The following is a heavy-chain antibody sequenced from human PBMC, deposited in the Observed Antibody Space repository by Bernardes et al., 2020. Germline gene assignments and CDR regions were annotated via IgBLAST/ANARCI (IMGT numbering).Heavy chain of an antibody. CDR3: ARDKGYCSGGSCYSGYYYGMDV. D-gene: IGHD2-15*01. CDR1: GYTFTGYY. Sequence: ASVKVSCKASGYTFTGYYMHWVRQAPGQGLEWMGWINPNSGGTNYAQKFQGRVTMTRDTPISTAYMELSRLRSDDTAVYYCARDKGYCSGGSCYSGYYYGMDVWGQGTTVTVSS. V-gene: IGHV1-2*02. J-gene: IGHJ6*02. CDR2: INPNSGGT.